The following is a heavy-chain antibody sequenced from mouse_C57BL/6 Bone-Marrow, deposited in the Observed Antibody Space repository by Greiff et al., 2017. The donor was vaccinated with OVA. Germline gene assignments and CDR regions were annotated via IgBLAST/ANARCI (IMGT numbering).Heavy chain of an antibody. CDR1: GYTFTSYW. J-gene: IGHJ4*01. Sequence: QVQLQQPGAELVRPGTSVKLSCKASGYTFTSYWMHWVKQRPGQGLEWIGVIDPSDSYTNYNQKFKGKATLTVDTSSSTAYMQLSSLTSEDSAVYYCARSYQGAMDYWGQGTSVTVSS. V-gene: IGHV1-59*01. D-gene: IGHD2-10*01. CDR2: IDPSDSYT. CDR3: ARSYQGAMDY.